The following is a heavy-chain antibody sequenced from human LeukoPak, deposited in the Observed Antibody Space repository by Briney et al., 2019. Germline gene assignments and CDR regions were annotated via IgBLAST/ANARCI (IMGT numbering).Heavy chain of an antibody. CDR3: ARHQILWEPDAFDI. J-gene: IGHJ3*02. CDR2: IYTSGST. CDR1: GGSISSYY. V-gene: IGHV4-4*09. Sequence: SETLSLTCTVSGGSISSYYGSWIRQPPEKGLEWIGYIYTSGSTNYNPTLKSRVTISVDTSKNQFSLKLSSVTAADTAVYYCARHQILWEPDAFDIWGQGTMVTVSS. D-gene: IGHD1-14*01.